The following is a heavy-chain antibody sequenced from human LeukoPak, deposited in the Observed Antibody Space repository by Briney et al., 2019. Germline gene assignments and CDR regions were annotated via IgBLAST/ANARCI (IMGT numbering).Heavy chain of an antibody. V-gene: IGHV3-7*01. Sequence: GGSLRLSCAASGFSFSNYWMDWIRQAPGKGLEWVGSTKPDGSEKYYVDSVKGRFAISRDNAKNSLYLQMNGLRAENTAVYYCARDDGSSCFAYWGQGTRVTVSS. J-gene: IGHJ4*02. D-gene: IGHD3-10*01. CDR3: ARDDGSSCFAY. CDR2: TKPDGSEK. CDR1: GFSFSNYW.